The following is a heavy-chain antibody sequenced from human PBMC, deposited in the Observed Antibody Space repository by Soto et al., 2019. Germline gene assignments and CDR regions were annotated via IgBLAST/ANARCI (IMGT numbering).Heavy chain of an antibody. Sequence: SETLSLTCDVYGGYFRGSYWRWTRQSPGKGLGWIGEINLSGSTNYNPSLKSRVTISVDTSKNQFSLKLSSVTAADTAVYYCARGDWNYPYYYYYMDVWGKGTTVT. CDR2: INLSGST. D-gene: IGHD1-7*01. CDR3: ARGDWNYPYYYYYMDV. J-gene: IGHJ6*03. V-gene: IGHV4-34*01. CDR1: GGYFRGSY.